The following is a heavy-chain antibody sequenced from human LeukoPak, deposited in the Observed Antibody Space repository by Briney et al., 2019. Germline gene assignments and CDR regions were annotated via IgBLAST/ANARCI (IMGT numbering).Heavy chain of an antibody. V-gene: IGHV3-23*01. Sequence: PGRSLRLSCTGSGFTFGHFGDYSLSWFRQAPGKGLEWVSTIGGSGVTKFYADSVAGRFTISRDNSNNALFLQMNNLRAEDVAIYYCARGASSWEYTTFDVWGQGAIVTVSS. D-gene: IGHD6-13*01. J-gene: IGHJ3*01. CDR3: ARGASSWEYTTFDV. CDR1: GFTFGHFG. CDR2: IGGSGVTK.